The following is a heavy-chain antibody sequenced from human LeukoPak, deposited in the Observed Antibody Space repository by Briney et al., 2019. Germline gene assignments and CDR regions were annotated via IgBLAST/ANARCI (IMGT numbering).Heavy chain of an antibody. CDR2: INPNSGGT. D-gene: IGHD1-7*01. CDR1: GYTFTGYY. CDR3: VREAMLELLTSDAFDI. J-gene: IGHJ3*02. V-gene: IGHV1-2*02. Sequence: ASVKVSCKASGYTFTGYYMHWVRQAPGQGLEWMGWINPNSGGTNYAQKFQGRVTMTRDTSISTAYMELSRLRSDDTAVYYCVREAMLELLTSDAFDIWGQGTMVTVSS.